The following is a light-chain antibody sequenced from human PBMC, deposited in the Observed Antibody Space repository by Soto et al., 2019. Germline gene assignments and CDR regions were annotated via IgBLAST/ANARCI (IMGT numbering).Light chain of an antibody. Sequence: EIVMTQSPSTLSVSPGGRATLSCRASQSVISNLAWYQQNPGQAPRLLIYGASTRATGIPDRFSGSGSGTDFTLTISRLEPEDFAVYYCQQYGSSPRTFGGGTKVDIK. CDR1: QSVISN. J-gene: IGKJ4*01. CDR2: GAS. V-gene: IGKV3-20*01. CDR3: QQYGSSPRT.